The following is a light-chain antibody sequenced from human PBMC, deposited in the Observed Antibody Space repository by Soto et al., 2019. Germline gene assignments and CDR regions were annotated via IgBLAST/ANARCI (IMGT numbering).Light chain of an antibody. CDR1: SSDVGGYEY. CDR3: SSYTSSSIPV. V-gene: IGLV2-14*01. CDR2: EVS. Sequence: QSVLTQPASVSGSPGQSITISCTGSSSDVGGYEYVSWYQQYPGKPPKLMIYEVSNRPSGVSNRFSGSKSGNTASLTISGLQAEDEPNYYCSSYTSSSIPVFGGGTKVTVL. J-gene: IGLJ3*02.